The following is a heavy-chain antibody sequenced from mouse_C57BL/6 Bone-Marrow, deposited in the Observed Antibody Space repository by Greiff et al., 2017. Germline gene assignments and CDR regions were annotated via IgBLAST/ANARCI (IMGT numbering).Heavy chain of an antibody. D-gene: IGHD1-1*01. J-gene: IGHJ1*03. CDR1: GYTFTDYE. V-gene: IGHV1-15*01. CDR2: IDPDTGGT. CDR3: TKTTVEGTLYWCFDV. Sequence: QVQLKQSGAELVRPGASVTLSCKASGYTFTDYEMHWVKQTPVHGLEWIGAIDPDTGGTAYNQKFKGKAILTVDKSSSTAYMELRSLTSEDSAVYYGTKTTVEGTLYWCFDVWGTGTTVTVSS.